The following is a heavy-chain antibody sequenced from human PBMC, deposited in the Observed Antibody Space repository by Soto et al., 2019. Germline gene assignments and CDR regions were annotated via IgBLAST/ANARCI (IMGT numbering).Heavy chain of an antibody. CDR1: GGSFSNDY. Sequence: PSETLSLTCTVSGGSFSNDYWTWIRQSQGKGLEWIGYIFHSGITDYNPSLQSRVTISIDTSRNHFSLNLTSVTAADTAVYYCARDRYFYDSRGYYRTLDSWGQGTLVTVSS. CDR3: ARDRYFYDSRGYYRTLDS. D-gene: IGHD3-22*01. CDR2: IFHSGIT. J-gene: IGHJ4*02. V-gene: IGHV4-59*01.